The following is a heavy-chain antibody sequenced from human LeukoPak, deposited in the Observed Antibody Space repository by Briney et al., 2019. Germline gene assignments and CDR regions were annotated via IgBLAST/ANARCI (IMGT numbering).Heavy chain of an antibody. J-gene: IGHJ4*02. D-gene: IGHD4-17*01. CDR3: AKDRDGDPTFDY. V-gene: IGHV3-23*01. Sequence: PGGSLRLSCAASGFTFSSYAMSWVRQAPGKGLEWVSAISGSGGSTYYADSVKGRFTISRDNFKNTLYLQMNSLRAEDTAVYYCAKDRDGDPTFDYWGQGTLVTVSS. CDR2: ISGSGGST. CDR1: GFTFSSYA.